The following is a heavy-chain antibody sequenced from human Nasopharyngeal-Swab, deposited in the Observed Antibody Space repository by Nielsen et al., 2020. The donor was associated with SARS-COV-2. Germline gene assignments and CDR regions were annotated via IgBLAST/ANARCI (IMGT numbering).Heavy chain of an antibody. CDR1: GFTFSMYS. J-gene: IGHJ3*01. D-gene: IGHD5-12*01. CDR3: AREVPYSGHDDAFDL. Sequence: GESLKISCATSGFTFSMYSMYWVRQAPGKGLEWVSSISSSSNYIYYGDSVKGRFTISRDNTQKSLYLEMNSLRVEDTAVYYCAREVPYSGHDDAFDLWGQGTMVTVSS. CDR2: ISSSSNYI. V-gene: IGHV3-21*01.